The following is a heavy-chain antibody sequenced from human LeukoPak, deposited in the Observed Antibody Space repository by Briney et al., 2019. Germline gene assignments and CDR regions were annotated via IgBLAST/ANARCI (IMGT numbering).Heavy chain of an antibody. CDR1: GGSISSSDYY. J-gene: IGHJ4*02. CDR2: IFYTGTT. Sequence: SETLSLTCSVSGGSISSSDYYWVWIRQPPGEGLEWIANIFYTGTTHYNPSLKSRVTISVDTSKNQFSLKVNSVTAADTAVYYCARRGLDWSVFDYWGLGTLVTVSS. CDR3: ARRGLDWSVFDY. D-gene: IGHD3/OR15-3a*01. V-gene: IGHV4-39*01.